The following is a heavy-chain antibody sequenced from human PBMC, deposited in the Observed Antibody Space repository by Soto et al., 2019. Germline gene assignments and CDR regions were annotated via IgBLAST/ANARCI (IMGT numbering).Heavy chain of an antibody. Sequence: SETLSLTCTVSGGSISSYYWSWIRQPPGKGLEWIGYIYYSGSTNYNPPLKSRVTISVDTSKNQFSLKLSSVTAADTAVYYCARLGRWLQALDSWGQGTLVTVSS. CDR1: GGSISSYY. CDR2: IYYSGST. CDR3: ARLGRWLQALDS. V-gene: IGHV4-59*01. J-gene: IGHJ4*02. D-gene: IGHD5-12*01.